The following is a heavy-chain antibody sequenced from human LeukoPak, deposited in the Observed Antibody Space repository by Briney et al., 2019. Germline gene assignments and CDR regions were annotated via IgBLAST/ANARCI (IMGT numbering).Heavy chain of an antibody. J-gene: IGHJ4*02. V-gene: IGHV3-15*01. Sequence: GGSLRLSCAVSGLTHSNAWMSWVRQAPGKGLEWVGRIKNKTGGGTTDYAAPVKGRFNISRDDSKNTLYLQMNSLKTEDTAVYYCTTVVYVWGSYRYGYWGQGTLVTVSS. CDR2: IKNKTGGGTT. CDR3: TTVVYVWGSYRYGY. CDR1: GLTHSNAW. D-gene: IGHD3-16*02.